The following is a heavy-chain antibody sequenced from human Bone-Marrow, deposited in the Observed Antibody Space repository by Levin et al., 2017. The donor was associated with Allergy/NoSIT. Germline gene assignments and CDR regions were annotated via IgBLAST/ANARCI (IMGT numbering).Heavy chain of an antibody. V-gene: IGHV3-21*01. Sequence: EASVKVSCAASGFTFSSYEMNWVRQAPGKGLNWVSSITSSSSYIYYADSVKGRFTITRDNAKNSLYLQMSSLRVEDTAVYYCARGLEYSGLPWGQGTLVTVSS. CDR3: ARGLEYSGLP. CDR2: ITSSSSYI. J-gene: IGHJ5*02. D-gene: IGHD5-12*01. CDR1: GFTFSSYE.